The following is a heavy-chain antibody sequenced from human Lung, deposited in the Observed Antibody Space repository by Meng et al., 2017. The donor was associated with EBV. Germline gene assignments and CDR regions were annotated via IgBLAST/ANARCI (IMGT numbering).Heavy chain of an antibody. CDR1: GGSISSSNW. V-gene: IGHV4-31*01. CDR2: IYYSGST. Sequence: QGQLQESGPGLVKPSGTLSLTCAVSGGSISSSNWWSWIRPHPGKGLEWIGYIYYSGSTYYNPSLKSLVTISVDTSKNQFSLKLSSVTAADTAVYYCARVVAGRYNWFDPWGQGTLVTVSS. CDR3: ARVVAGRYNWFDP. D-gene: IGHD6-6*01. J-gene: IGHJ5*02.